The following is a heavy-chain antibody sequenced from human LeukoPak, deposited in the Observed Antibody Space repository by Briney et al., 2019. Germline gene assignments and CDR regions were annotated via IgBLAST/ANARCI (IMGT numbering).Heavy chain of an antibody. CDR2: ISTYSGNT. CDR1: GYSFAGHG. J-gene: IGHJ5*02. Sequence: GASVKVSCKASGYSFAGHGISWVRQAPGQGLEWIGWISTYSGNTNYAHNLQGRITVTTETSTSTAYMELRSLRSDDTAVYYCARAQGIAAAGTRWFDPWGQGTLVTVSS. D-gene: IGHD6-13*01. V-gene: IGHV1-18*01. CDR3: ARAQGIAAAGTRWFDP.